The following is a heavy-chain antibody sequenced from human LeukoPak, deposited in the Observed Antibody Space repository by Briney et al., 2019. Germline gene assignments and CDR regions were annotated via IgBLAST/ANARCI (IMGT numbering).Heavy chain of an antibody. V-gene: IGHV3-48*02. CDR2: ISSSTRRI. Sequence: GGSLRLSCAASGXNFSSYSLNWVRQAPGKGLEWVSYISSSTRRIYYADSVKGRFTISRDSAKNSLYLQMDSLRDKDTAMYYCAREFPPHCSSTSCYPDHWGQGTLVTVAS. J-gene: IGHJ5*02. CDR1: GXNFSSYS. D-gene: IGHD2-2*01. CDR3: AREFPPHCSSTSCYPDH.